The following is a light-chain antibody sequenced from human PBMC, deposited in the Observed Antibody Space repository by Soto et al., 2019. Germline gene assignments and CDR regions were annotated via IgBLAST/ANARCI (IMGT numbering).Light chain of an antibody. CDR3: QQCSFSPRT. Sequence: EIVLTQSPGTLSLSPGERATLSCRASHTITNNYVDWFQQKPGQAPRLLIYDASIRATGIPDRFSGSGSETDFTLTISRLEPEDFAVYYCQQCSFSPRTFGQGTRVEI. CDR1: HTITNNY. CDR2: DAS. V-gene: IGKV3-20*01. J-gene: IGKJ1*01.